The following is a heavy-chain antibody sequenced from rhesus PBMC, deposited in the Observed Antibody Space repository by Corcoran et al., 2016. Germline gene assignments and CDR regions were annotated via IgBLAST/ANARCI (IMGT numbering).Heavy chain of an antibody. CDR2: VTGRGST. Sequence: QLQLQESGPGLVKHSETLSLTCAVSGGSLSSNYWSWLRQPPGKALEWIGRVTGRGSTDYSHSCESRVTISADTSKNQFSLKLNSVTTADTAGYYCARYGPVFVGDFDSWGQGVLVTVSS. V-gene: IGHV4-173*01. CDR3: ARYGPVFVGDFDS. CDR1: GGSLSSNY. D-gene: IGHD3-9*01. J-gene: IGHJ4*01.